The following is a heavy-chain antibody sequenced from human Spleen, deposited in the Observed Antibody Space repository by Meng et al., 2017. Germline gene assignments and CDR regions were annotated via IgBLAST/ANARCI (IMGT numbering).Heavy chain of an antibody. CDR2: IKHSGST. J-gene: IGHJ4*02. V-gene: IGHV4-34*01. CDR1: GGSFSGYY. D-gene: IGHD2-21*02. Sequence: QGQLQQWGARLLKPSETPSLTCAVYGGSFSGYYWSWIRQPPGKGLEWIGEIKHSGSTKYNASLKSRVTISLDTSKNQFSLRMASMTAADTAVYYCALLGVVETTSLEDHWGQGTLVTVSS. CDR3: ALLGVVETTSLEDH.